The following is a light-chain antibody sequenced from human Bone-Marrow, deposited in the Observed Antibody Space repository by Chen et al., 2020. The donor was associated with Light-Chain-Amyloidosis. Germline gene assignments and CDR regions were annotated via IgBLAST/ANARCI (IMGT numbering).Light chain of an antibody. J-gene: IGLJ3*02. CDR1: NIGSTS. CDR3: QVWDRSSDRPV. V-gene: IGLV3-21*02. Sequence: SYVLTQPSSVSVAPRQTATIACGGNNIGSTSVHWYQQTPGQAPLLVVYDDSDRPSGIPERVSGSNSGNTATLTISRVEAGDEADYYCQVWDRSSDRPVFGGGTKLTVL. CDR2: DDS.